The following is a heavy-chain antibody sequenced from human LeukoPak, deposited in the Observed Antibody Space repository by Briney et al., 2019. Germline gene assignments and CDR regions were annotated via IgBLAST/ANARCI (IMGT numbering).Heavy chain of an antibody. J-gene: IGHJ5*02. V-gene: IGHV4-39*01. CDR2: IYYGGSP. CDR1: GGSISTTTNS. D-gene: IGHD1-26*01. Sequence: SETLSLTCNVSGGSISTTTNSWGWTWIRQRPTKGLEWIGSIYYGGSPYYTSSLKSRVTISVDTSKNQFSLKLASLTAADTAVYYCARRPIVGSTGFYFDPWGPGTLVTVSS. CDR3: ARRPIVGSTGFYFDP.